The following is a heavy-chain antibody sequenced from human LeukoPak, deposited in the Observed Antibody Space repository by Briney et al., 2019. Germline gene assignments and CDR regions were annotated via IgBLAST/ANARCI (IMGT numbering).Heavy chain of an antibody. CDR2: INWRSDFV. CDR3: TKGSWSPRGFNWFDP. J-gene: IGHJ5*02. Sequence: PGGSLRLSCAASGSSIDEYAMPWVRQAPGKGLEWVSGINWRSDFVAYADSVKGRLIISRDNAKNSAYLEMNSLRTEDTALYFCTKGSWSPRGFNWFDPWGQGTVVTVSS. D-gene: IGHD2-8*02. CDR1: GSSIDEYA. V-gene: IGHV3-9*01.